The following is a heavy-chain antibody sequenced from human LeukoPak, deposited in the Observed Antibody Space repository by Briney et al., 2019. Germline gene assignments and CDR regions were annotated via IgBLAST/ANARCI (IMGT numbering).Heavy chain of an antibody. D-gene: IGHD5-18*01. CDR1: GFTFSSHA. V-gene: IGHV3-23*01. CDR2: ISGSGGST. CDR3: AKHGGYSYGYYSDY. Sequence: PGGSLRLSCAASGFTFSSHAMSWVRQAPGKGLEWVSAISGSGGSTYYADSVKGRFTISRDNSKNTLYLQMNSLRAEDTAVYYCAKHGGYSYGYYSDYWGQGTLVTVSS. J-gene: IGHJ4*02.